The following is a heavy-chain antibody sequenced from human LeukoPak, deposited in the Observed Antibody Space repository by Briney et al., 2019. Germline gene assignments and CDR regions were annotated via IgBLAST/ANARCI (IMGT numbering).Heavy chain of an antibody. CDR2: IYSGGST. D-gene: IGHD3-22*01. Sequence: GGSLRLSCAASGFTVSSNYMSWVRQAPGKRLEWVSVIYSGGSTYYADSVKGRFTISRDNSKNTLYLQMNSLRAEDTAVYYCARVEYYDSSGSLDYWGQGTLVTVSS. CDR3: ARVEYYDSSGSLDY. J-gene: IGHJ4*02. V-gene: IGHV3-66*01. CDR1: GFTVSSNY.